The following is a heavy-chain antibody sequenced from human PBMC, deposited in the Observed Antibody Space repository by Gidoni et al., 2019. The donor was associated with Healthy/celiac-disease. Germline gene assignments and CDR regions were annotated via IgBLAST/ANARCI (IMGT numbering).Heavy chain of an antibody. V-gene: IGHV1-2*06. Sequence: PLVQSGAEVQQPGASVKVSRQPSGYTFTGYYMHWVRQAPGQGLEWMGRINPNSGGTNEAQKFQGRVTMTRDTAISTAYMELSRRRSDDTAVYYWAREIMLNGNGGQGTLVTVSS. CDR1: GYTFTGYY. CDR2: INPNSGGT. J-gene: IGHJ4*02. D-gene: IGHD1-1*01. CDR3: AREIMLNGN.